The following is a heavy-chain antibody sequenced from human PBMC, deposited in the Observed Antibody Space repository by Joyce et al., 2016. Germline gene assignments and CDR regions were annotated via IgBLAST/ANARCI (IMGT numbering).Heavy chain of an antibody. V-gene: IGHV4-31*11. CDR3: ARVPLSSAFDY. CDR1: GGSISDGGYY. D-gene: IGHD1-26*01. J-gene: IGHJ4*02. CDR2: INYSDNT. Sequence: QVQLQESGPGLVQPSQTLSLTCGVSGGSISDGGYYWSWIRQRPGQGLEWVWNINYSDNTYYNPALKSRLTRSIDMSKNQFSLSLTSVTAADTAVYYCARVPLSSAFDYWGQGILVTVSS.